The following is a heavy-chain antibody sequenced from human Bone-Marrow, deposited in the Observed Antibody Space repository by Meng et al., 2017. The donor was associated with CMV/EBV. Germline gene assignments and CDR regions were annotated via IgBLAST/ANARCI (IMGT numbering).Heavy chain of an antibody. CDR3: ARGGYSSGPHPFDY. D-gene: IGHD6-25*01. CDR1: GFTFSSYA. J-gene: IGHJ4*02. V-gene: IGHV3-30-3*01. CDR2: ISYDGSNK. Sequence: VQLVGSGGGVVQPGRSLRLSCAASGFTFSSYAMHWVRQAPGKGLEWVAVISYDGSNKYYADSVKGRFTISRDNSKNTLYLQMNSLRAEDTAVYYCARGGYSSGPHPFDYWGQGTLVTVSS.